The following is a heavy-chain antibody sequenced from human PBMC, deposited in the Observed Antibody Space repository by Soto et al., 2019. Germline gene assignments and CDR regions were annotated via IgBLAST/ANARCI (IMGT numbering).Heavy chain of an antibody. CDR3: ARVSREAPYYFDY. CDR1: GFTFSSYW. V-gene: IGHV3-7*01. CDR2: IKRDGSEK. Sequence: GGSLRLSCAASGFTFSSYWMSWVRQAPGKGLEWVANIKRDGSEKYYVDSVKGRFTISRDNAKNSLYLQMNSLRAEDTAVYYCARVSREAPYYFDYWGQGTLVTVSS. J-gene: IGHJ4*02.